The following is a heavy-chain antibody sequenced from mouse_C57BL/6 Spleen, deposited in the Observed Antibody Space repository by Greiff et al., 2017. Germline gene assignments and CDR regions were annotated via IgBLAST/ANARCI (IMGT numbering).Heavy chain of an antibody. V-gene: IGHV5-4*03. D-gene: IGHD3-1*01. Sequence: EVMLVESGGGLVKPGGSLKLSCAASGFTFSSYAMSWVRQTPEKRLEWVATISDGGSYTYYPDNVKGRFTISRDNAKNNLYLQMSHLKSEDTAMYYCARGDPSGFAYWGQGTLVTVSA. CDR1: GFTFSSYA. CDR3: ARGDPSGFAY. J-gene: IGHJ3*01. CDR2: ISDGGSYT.